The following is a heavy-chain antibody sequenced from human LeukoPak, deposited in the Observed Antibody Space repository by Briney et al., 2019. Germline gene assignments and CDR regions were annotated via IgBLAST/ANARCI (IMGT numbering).Heavy chain of an antibody. J-gene: IGHJ4*02. CDR2: FNPNTGGT. CDR1: GYTFIGYY. V-gene: IGHV1-2*06. Sequence: VASVKVSCKTSGYTFIGYYMHWVQQAPGQGLEWMGRFNPNTGGTSYAQKFQDRVTMTRDTSISTAYMEVSRLRSEDTAVYYCARRAHYYDSSGYSPDGYWGQGTLVTVSS. CDR3: ARRAHYYDSSGYSPDGY. D-gene: IGHD3-22*01.